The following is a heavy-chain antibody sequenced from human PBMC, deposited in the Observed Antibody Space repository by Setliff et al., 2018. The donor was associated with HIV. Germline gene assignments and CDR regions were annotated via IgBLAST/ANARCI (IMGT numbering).Heavy chain of an antibody. CDR1: GGSFSSSNW. D-gene: IGHD3-16*01. Sequence: GSLSLTCAVSGGSFSSSNWWSWVRQAPGKGLEWVSAISGSGGSTYYADSVKGRFTISRDNSKNTLYLQMNSLRAEDTAVYYCAKRVAGHYVRAFDIWGQGTMVTVSS. J-gene: IGHJ3*02. V-gene: IGHV3-23*01. CDR3: AKRVAGHYVRAFDI. CDR2: ISGSGGST.